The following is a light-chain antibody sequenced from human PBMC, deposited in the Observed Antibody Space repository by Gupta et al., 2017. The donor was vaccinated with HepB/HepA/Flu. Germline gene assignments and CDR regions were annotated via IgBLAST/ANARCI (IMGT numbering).Light chain of an antibody. CDR1: SSNIVGGYD. CDR3: TSSDTSRNGWV. V-gene: IGLV1-40*01. CDR2: GNS. Sequence: QSVLTQPPSVAGSPGQRVTIPSTGSSSNIVGGYDVHWYQQLPGTAPKLLMYGNSNRNSGVPARFSGSKSATSASVAINGVQAEDEADYYCTSSDTSRNGWVFGGGTKLTVL. J-gene: IGLJ2*01.